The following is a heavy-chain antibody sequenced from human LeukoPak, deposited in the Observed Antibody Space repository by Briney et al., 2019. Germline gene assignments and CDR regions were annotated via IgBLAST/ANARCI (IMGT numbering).Heavy chain of an antibody. V-gene: IGHV3-9*01. CDR2: ISWHTGSI. CDR1: GFTFDDYA. CDR3: AKDTSLGYCSSTSCSSGAFDI. Sequence: GRSLRLSCAASGFTFDDYAMHWVRQAPGKGLEWVSGISWHTGSIGYADSVKGRFTISRDNAKNSLYLQMNSLRAEDTALYYCAKDTSLGYCSSTSCSSGAFDIWGQGTMVTVSS. J-gene: IGHJ3*02. D-gene: IGHD2-2*01.